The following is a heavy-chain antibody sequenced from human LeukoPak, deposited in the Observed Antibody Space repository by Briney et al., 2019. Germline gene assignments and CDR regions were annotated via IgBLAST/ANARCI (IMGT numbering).Heavy chain of an antibody. CDR1: GGSISSRHYC. Sequence: SETLSLTCTVSGGSISSRHYCWGWIRQPPGKGLEWIGSIYYSGSTYYNPSLKSRLTMLIDTSENQFSLNLNSVTAAYTAIYYCASPRLRAVAGSIAFDIWGQGTMVTVSS. D-gene: IGHD6-19*01. CDR2: IYYSGST. V-gene: IGHV4-39*01. CDR3: ASPRLRAVAGSIAFDI. J-gene: IGHJ3*02.